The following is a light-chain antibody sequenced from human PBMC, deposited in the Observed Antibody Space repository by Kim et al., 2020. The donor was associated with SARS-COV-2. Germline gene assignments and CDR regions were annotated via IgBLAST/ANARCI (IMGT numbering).Light chain of an antibody. CDR3: QQRTNWPPT. Sequence: EIVLTQSPATLSLSPGERVTLSCRASQSVSSYLAWYQQKPGQAPRLLIYDASNRVTGIPARFSGSGSGTDFTLTISSLEPEDFAVYYCQQRTNWPPTFGQGTRLEIK. J-gene: IGKJ5*01. CDR2: DAS. V-gene: IGKV3-11*01. CDR1: QSVSSY.